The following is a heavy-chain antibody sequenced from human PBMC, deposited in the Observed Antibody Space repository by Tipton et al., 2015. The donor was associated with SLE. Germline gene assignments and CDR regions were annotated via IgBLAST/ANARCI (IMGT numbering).Heavy chain of an antibody. D-gene: IGHD6-19*01. CDR3: ARRGWVDAFDI. CDR2: IYYDGNS. J-gene: IGHJ3*02. V-gene: IGHV4-59*01. Sequence: TLSLTCTVSGGSIGPYYWHWIRQSPGKALEWIGYIYYDGNSNGRGNYNPSLKSRVTMSVDPSKMQFSLNLNSVTAADTALYFCARRGWVDAFDIWGQGTMVIVSS. CDR1: GGSIGPYY.